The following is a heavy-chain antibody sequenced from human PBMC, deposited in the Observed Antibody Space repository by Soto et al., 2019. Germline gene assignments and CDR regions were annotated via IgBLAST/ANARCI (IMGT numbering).Heavy chain of an antibody. CDR1: GGSISNNNYY. V-gene: IGHV4-39*01. CDR2: IYYGGST. CDR3: ASHPRDSSGYWYYFDY. J-gene: IGHJ4*02. Sequence: SETLSLTCTVSGGSISNNNYYWGWIRQSPGKGLEWIGNIYYGGSTYYNPSLKSRVTMSIDTSKNQFSLRAEDTAVYYCASHPRDSSGYWYYFDYWGQGTLVTVSS. D-gene: IGHD3-22*01.